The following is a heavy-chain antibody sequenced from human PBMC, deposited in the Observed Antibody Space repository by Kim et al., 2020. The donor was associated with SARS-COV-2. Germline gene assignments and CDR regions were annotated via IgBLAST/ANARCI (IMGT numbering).Heavy chain of an antibody. D-gene: IGHD6-13*01. CDR1: GFTFSSYS. J-gene: IGHJ4*02. V-gene: IGHV3-21*01. CDR2: ISSSSSYI. Sequence: GGSLRLSCAASGFTFSSYSMNWVRQAPGKGLEWVSSISSSSSYIYYADSVKGRFTISRDNAKNSLYLQMNSLRAEDTAVYYCARDSYSSSWYPDYWGQGTLVTVSS. CDR3: ARDSYSSSWYPDY.